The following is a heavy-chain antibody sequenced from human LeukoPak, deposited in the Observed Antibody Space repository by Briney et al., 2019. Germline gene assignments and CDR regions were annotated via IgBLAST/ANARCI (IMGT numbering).Heavy chain of an antibody. D-gene: IGHD1-26*01. J-gene: IGHJ4*02. Sequence: GGSLRLSCAASGFTFSRYWMHWGRQGPGRGLEWVSRISSDGSSTTYADSVKGRFSISRDNAKNTLYLQMNSLRAEDTAVYYCARDLVSGATPVYWGQGTLVTVSP. CDR3: ARDLVSGATPVY. CDR1: GFTFSRYW. V-gene: IGHV3-74*03. CDR2: ISSDGSST.